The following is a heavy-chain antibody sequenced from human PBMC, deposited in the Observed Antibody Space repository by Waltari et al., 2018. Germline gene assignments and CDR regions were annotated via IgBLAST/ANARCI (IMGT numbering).Heavy chain of an antibody. CDR3: ARVRGDITIFGVVINYGMDV. Sequence: QVQLVQSGAEVKKPGASVKVSCKASGYTFTSYDINWVRQATGQGLGWMGWMNPNSGNTGYAQKFQGRVTMTRNTSISTAYMELSRLRSEDTAVYYCARVRGDITIFGVVINYGMDVWGQGTTVTVSS. CDR1: GYTFTSYD. V-gene: IGHV1-8*01. CDR2: MNPNSGNT. D-gene: IGHD3-3*01. J-gene: IGHJ6*02.